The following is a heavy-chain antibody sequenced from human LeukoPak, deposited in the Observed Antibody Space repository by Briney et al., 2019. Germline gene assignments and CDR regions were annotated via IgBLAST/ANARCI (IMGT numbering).Heavy chain of an antibody. CDR1: GYTFTGYY. Sequence: ASVKVSCKASGYTFTGYYMHWVRQAPGQGLEWMGWINPNSGGTNYAQKFQGRVTMTRDTSVSTAYMELSRLRSDDTAVYYCARRFEYCSSTSCYPFDYWGQGTLVIVSS. D-gene: IGHD2-2*01. CDR3: ARRFEYCSSTSCYPFDY. J-gene: IGHJ4*02. V-gene: IGHV1-2*02. CDR2: INPNSGGT.